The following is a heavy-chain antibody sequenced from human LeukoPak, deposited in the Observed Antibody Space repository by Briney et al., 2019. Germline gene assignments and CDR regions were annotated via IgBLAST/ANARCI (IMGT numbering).Heavy chain of an antibody. CDR1: GFTFSSYA. D-gene: IGHD2-21*02. V-gene: IGHV3-30-3*01. CDR2: ISYDGSNK. J-gene: IGHJ4*02. Sequence: GGSLRLSCAASGFTFSSYAMHWVRQAPGKGLEWVAVISYDGSNKYYADSVKGRFTISRDNSKDTLYLQMNSLRAEDTAVYHCARAGHYYFDYWGQGTLVTVSS. CDR3: ARAGHYYFDY.